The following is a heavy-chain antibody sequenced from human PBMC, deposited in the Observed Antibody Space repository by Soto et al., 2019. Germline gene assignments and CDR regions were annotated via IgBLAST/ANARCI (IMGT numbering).Heavy chain of an antibody. J-gene: IGHJ4*02. CDR2: IRYDGSDE. CDR1: ASIFKGHG. CDR3: AKDGVGATTFFGFLDY. Sequence: QVQLVESGGGVVQPGGSLRLSCAASASIFKGHGMHWVRQAPGKGLEWVAIIRYDGSDEHYGDSVKGRFTISRDNSKNMLYLQMNSLRAEDTAVYYCAKDGVGATTFFGFLDYWGQGTLVTV. V-gene: IGHV3-30*02. D-gene: IGHD1-26*01.